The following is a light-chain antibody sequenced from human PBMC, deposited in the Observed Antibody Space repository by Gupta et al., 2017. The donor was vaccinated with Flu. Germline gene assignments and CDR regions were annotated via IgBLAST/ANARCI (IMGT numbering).Light chain of an antibody. CDR2: DVN. CDR3: CSSTSLTSVI. J-gene: IGLJ2*01. V-gene: IGLV2-23*02. CDR1: SNDVGKSYL. Sequence: QSALTQPASMSGSPGQSITISCTGTSNDVGKSYLVSWYQQLPGIVPTLIIYDVNKRPSGVSDRFSGSKSGNTASLTISGLQAEDEGDYYCCSSTSLTSVIFGGGTKVTVL.